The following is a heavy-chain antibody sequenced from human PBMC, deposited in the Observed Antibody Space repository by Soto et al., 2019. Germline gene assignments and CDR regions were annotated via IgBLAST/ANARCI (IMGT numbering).Heavy chain of an antibody. CDR3: ARDPPRGDIVVVPAAPNGQLTTSGYYGMDV. Sequence: GASVKVSCKASGGTFSSYAISWVRQAPGQGLEWMGGIIPIFGTANYAQKFQGRVTITADESTSTAYMELSSLRSEDTAVYYCARDPPRGDIVVVPAAPNGQLTTSGYYGMDVWGQGTTVTVSS. D-gene: IGHD2-2*01. CDR1: GGTFSSYA. V-gene: IGHV1-69*13. J-gene: IGHJ6*02. CDR2: IIPIFGTA.